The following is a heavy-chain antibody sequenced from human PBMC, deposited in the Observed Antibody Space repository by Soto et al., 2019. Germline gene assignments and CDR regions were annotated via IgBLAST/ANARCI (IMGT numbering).Heavy chain of an antibody. Sequence: GGSLRLSCAASGFTFSNAWMSWVRQAPGKGLEWVGRIKSKTDGGTTDYAAPVKGRFTSSRDDSKITLYLQMNSLKTEDTAVYYCTTGIVLVTAGAFDIWGQGTMVTVSS. CDR2: IKSKTDGGTT. CDR1: GFTFSNAW. D-gene: IGHD2-21*02. V-gene: IGHV3-15*01. J-gene: IGHJ3*02. CDR3: TTGIVLVTAGAFDI.